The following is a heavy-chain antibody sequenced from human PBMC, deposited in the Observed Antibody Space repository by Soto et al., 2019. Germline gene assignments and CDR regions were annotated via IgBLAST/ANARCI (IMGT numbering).Heavy chain of an antibody. CDR3: AKRIDGYNVGLFDY. Sequence: GGSQRLSCVASGFTFTNFAMSWVRQAPGKGLEWVSTISGSGGSTIYANSVKGRFTISRDNSKNTLSLQMNSLRAEDTAIYYCAKRIDGYNVGLFDYWGQGTLVTSPQ. CDR2: ISGSGGST. V-gene: IGHV3-23*01. CDR1: GFTFTNFA. D-gene: IGHD5-12*01. J-gene: IGHJ4*02.